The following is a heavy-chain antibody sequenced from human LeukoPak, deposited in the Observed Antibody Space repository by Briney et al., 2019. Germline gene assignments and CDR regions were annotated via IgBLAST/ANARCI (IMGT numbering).Heavy chain of an antibody. CDR1: GFTFSKYA. CDR3: VKYSSGWYYDY. Sequence: GGSLRFSCSASGFTFSKYAMHWVRQAPGKGLEYVSAINDNGRSTYYADSVKGRFSISRDNSKNTLYLQMSSLRTEDTAVYYCVKYSSGWYYDYWGQGTLVTVSS. V-gene: IGHV3-64D*09. D-gene: IGHD6-19*01. CDR2: INDNGRST. J-gene: IGHJ4*02.